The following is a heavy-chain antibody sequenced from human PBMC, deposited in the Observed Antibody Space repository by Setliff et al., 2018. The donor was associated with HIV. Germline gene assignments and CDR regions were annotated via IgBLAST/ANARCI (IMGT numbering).Heavy chain of an antibody. V-gene: IGHV3-64D*09. CDR1: GFTFSSYV. CDR3: VKAVIVVIPAAIFDY. Sequence: GGSLRLSCSASGFTFSSYVMHWVRQAPGKGLEYVSAISSNGGSTYYADSVKGRFTISRGNSKNTLYLQMSCLRVEDTAVYYCVKAVIVVIPAAIFDYWGQGTLVTVSS. CDR2: ISSNGGST. J-gene: IGHJ4*02. D-gene: IGHD2-2*01.